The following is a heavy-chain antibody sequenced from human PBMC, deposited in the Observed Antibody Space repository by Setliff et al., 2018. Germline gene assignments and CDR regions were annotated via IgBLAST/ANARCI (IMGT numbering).Heavy chain of an antibody. CDR1: GFTFNNYW. V-gene: IGHV3-21*01. CDR2: IRSSTTYI. J-gene: IGHJ6*04. CDR3: ARSYNFWSGPALDV. D-gene: IGHD3-3*01. Sequence: GGSLRLSCAASGFTFNNYWMHWVRQAPGKGLEWVSSIRSSTTYIYYADSVKGRFTISRDNAQNSLYLQMNSLRAEDTAVYYCARSYNFWSGPALDVWGKGTTVTVSS.